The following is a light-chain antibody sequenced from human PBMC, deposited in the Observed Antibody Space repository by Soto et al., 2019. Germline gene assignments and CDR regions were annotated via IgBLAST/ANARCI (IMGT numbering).Light chain of an antibody. V-gene: IGLV2-14*03. J-gene: IGLJ1*01. CDR1: SGDVGGYNY. Sequence: QSALTQPASVSGSPGQSITISCTGTSGDVGGYNYVSWYQHHPGKAPKLIIYDVSNRPSGVSIRFSGSKSDNTASLTISGLQPEDEADYHCSSYTTSNTRQIVSGTGTKVTVL. CDR2: DVS. CDR3: SSYTTSNTRQIV.